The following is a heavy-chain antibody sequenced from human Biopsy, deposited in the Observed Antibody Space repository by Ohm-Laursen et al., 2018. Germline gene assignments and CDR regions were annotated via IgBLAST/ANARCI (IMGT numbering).Heavy chain of an antibody. CDR3: ARDRGYYSDRTVPGYFDL. CDR2: VYYTGST. D-gene: IGHD3-22*01. J-gene: IGHJ2*01. Sequence: SETLSLTCTVSGDSISSYYWSWIRQPPGEGPQWIGYVYYTGSTDYNPSLQSRVTISVDTSKNHFSLRLRSVAPADTAIYYCARDRGYYSDRTVPGYFDLWGRGTLVTVSS. CDR1: GDSISSYY. V-gene: IGHV4-59*01.